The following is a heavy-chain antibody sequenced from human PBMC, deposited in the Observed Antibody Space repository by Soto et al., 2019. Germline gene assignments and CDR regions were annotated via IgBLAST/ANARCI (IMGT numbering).Heavy chain of an antibody. Sequence: QVQLQESGPGLVKPSQTLSLTCTVSGDSINSGGYHWSWIRQHPVKGLEWIGYIYHSGSRYFNPSFKSRVEMSVDTSKHQFSLRLDSVTAADTAMYYCARGTVTPDHWFGLWGQGTLVTVSS. D-gene: IGHD4-4*01. CDR1: GDSINSGGYH. J-gene: IGHJ5*02. CDR3: ARGTVTPDHWFGL. V-gene: IGHV4-31*03. CDR2: IYHSGSR.